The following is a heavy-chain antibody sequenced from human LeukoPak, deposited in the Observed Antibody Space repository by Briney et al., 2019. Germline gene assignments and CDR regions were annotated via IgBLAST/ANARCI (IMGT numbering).Heavy chain of an antibody. CDR3: ARWSYSESYYGGGHRGFDY. Sequence: SETLSLTCTVSGGSIGSSYWSWIRQPAGKGLEWIGHIYTSETTSYNPSLKSRVTMSLDTSKNQFSLRLSSVTAADTAVYYCARWSYSESYYGGGHRGFDYWGQGTLVTVSS. D-gene: IGHD1-26*01. J-gene: IGHJ4*02. CDR2: IYTSETT. CDR1: GGSIGSSY. V-gene: IGHV4-4*07.